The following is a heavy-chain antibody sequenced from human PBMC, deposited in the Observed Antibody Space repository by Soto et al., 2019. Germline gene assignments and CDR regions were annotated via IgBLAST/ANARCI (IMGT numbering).Heavy chain of an antibody. V-gene: IGHV4-59*01. CDR3: ARGREDHVDHHFGHLFDC. D-gene: IGHD3-10*01. CDR1: GDSIRDSF. Sequence: PSETLSLTCTVSGDSIRDSFWSWVRQPPGKGLEWIGLVHHTGNTNYNPSLETRVTMLIDASANHFSLTLTSVTPADAAIYYCARGREDHVDHHFGHLFDCWGQGTLVTVSS. J-gene: IGHJ4*02. CDR2: VHHTGNT.